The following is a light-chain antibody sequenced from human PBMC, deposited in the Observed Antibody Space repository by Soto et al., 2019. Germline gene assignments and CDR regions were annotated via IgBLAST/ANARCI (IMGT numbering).Light chain of an antibody. Sequence: QSALTQPASVSGSPGQSITISCTGTSSDVGSYNLVSWYQQHPGKVPKIMIYEASKRPSGAPNRRSGSKSGNTASLTISGLQAEDEADYYCCSCAGSSTVVFGTGTKVTVL. CDR1: SSDVGSYNL. V-gene: IGLV2-23*01. J-gene: IGLJ1*01. CDR3: CSCAGSSTVV. CDR2: EAS.